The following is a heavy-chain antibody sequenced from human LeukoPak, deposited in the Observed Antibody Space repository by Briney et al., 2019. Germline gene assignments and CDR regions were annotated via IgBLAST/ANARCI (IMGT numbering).Heavy chain of an antibody. CDR1: GGTFSSYA. CDR2: IIPIFGTA. V-gene: IGHV1-69*01. D-gene: IGHD3-9*01. CDR3: ARDKSFYDILTGYSPYYYYYGMDV. Sequence: AVTVSCQASGGTFSSYAISRVRQAPGPGLEWIGGIIPIFGTANYAQKFQGRVTITADESTSTAYMELSSLRSEDTAVYYCARDKSFYDILTGYSPYYYYYGMDVWGKGTTVTVSS. J-gene: IGHJ6*04.